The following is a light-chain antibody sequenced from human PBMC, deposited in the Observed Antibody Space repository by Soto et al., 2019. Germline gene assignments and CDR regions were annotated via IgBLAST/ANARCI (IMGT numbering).Light chain of an antibody. V-gene: IGKV3-15*01. CDR1: QSVSSSN. J-gene: IGKJ1*01. CDR3: QQYNNWPRT. CDR2: GAS. Sequence: TQSPGAVSLPPGERATLSCGASQSVSSSNLAWYQQKPGQAPRLLIYGASTRATGIPARFSGSGSGTEFTLTISSLQSEDFAVYYCQQYNNWPRTFGQGTKVDIK.